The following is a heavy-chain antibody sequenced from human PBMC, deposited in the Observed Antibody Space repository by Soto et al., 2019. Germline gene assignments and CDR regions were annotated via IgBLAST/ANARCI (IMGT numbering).Heavy chain of an antibody. J-gene: IGHJ5*02. CDR2: IYYSGST. Sequence: QVQLLESGPGLVKPSETLSLTCTVSGASISSYYWSWIRQPPGKGLEWIGFIYYSGSTNYNPSLKSRATISVDTSKNLFSLKLSSVTAADTAVYYCARAIFGTSWFDPWGQGTLVTVSS. CDR1: GASISSYY. CDR3: ARAIFGTSWFDP. V-gene: IGHV4-59*01. D-gene: IGHD3-3*01.